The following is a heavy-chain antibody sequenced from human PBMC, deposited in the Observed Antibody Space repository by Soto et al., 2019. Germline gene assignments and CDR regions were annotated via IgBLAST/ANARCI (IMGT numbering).Heavy chain of an antibody. CDR2: ISGTGGSP. V-gene: IGHV3-23*01. J-gene: IGHJ4*01. Sequence: PGGSLRLSCAASGFTFSNYAMSWARQAPGKGLEWVSTISGTGGSPYYADFVKGRFTVSRDNSENTLYLQLNSLTVEDTAVYFCAKGQWPVFYFEYWGHGTLVTVS. D-gene: IGHD6-19*01. CDR3: AKGQWPVFYFEY. CDR1: GFTFSNYA.